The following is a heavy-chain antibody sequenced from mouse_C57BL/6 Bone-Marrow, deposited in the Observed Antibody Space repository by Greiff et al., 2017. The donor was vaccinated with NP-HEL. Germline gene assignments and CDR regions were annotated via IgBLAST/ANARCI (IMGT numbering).Heavy chain of an antibody. CDR1: GFSLTSYG. D-gene: IGHD1-1*01. V-gene: IGHV2-2*01. CDR3: ARGYYYGPYAMDY. Sequence: QVHVKQSGPGLVQPSQSLSITCTVSGFSLTSYGVHWVRQSPGKGLEWLGVIWSGGSTDYNAAFISRLSISKDNSKSQVFFKMNSLQADDTAIYYCARGYYYGPYAMDYWGQGTSVTVSS. J-gene: IGHJ4*01. CDR2: IWSGGST.